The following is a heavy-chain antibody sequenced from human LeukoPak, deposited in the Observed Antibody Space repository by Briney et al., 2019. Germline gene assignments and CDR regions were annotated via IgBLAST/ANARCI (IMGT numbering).Heavy chain of an antibody. CDR1: GGTFSSYA. Sequence: ASVKVPCKASGGTFSSYAISWVRQAPGQGLEWMGGIIPIFGTANYTQKFQGRVTITADESTSTAYMELSSLRSEDTAVYYCARFYDSSGYFDYWGQGTLVTVSS. J-gene: IGHJ4*02. D-gene: IGHD3-22*01. CDR2: IIPIFGTA. V-gene: IGHV1-69*13. CDR3: ARFYDSSGYFDY.